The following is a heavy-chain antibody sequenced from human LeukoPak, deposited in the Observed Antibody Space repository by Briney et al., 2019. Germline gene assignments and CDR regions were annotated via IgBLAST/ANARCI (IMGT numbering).Heavy chain of an antibody. D-gene: IGHD6-6*01. J-gene: IGHJ4*02. CDR1: GFTFSSYA. V-gene: IGHV3-20*04. CDR2: INWNGGST. CDR3: ARGNEYSSSSGDY. Sequence: GGSLRLSCAASGFTFSSYAMSWVRQAPGKGLEWVSGINWNGGSTGYADSVKGRFTISRDNAKNSLYLQMNSLRAEDTALYYCARGNEYSSSSGDYWGQGTLVTVSS.